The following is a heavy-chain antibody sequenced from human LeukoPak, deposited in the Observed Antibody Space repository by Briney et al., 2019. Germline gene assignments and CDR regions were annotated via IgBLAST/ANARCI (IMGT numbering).Heavy chain of an antibody. V-gene: IGHV4-38-2*02. CDR3: ASQYDFWSGYETDY. Sequence: SETLSLTCTVSGYSISSGYYWGWIRQPPGEGLEWIGSIYHSGSTYYNPSLKSRVTISVDTSKNQFSLKLSSVTAADRAVYYCASQYDFWSGYETDYWGQGTLVTVSS. CDR2: IYHSGST. D-gene: IGHD3-3*01. J-gene: IGHJ4*02. CDR1: GYSISSGYY.